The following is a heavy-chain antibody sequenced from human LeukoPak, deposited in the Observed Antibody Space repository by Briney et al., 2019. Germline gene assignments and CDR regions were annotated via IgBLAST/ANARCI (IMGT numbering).Heavy chain of an antibody. CDR2: ISGSGGST. J-gene: IGHJ3*02. CDR3: AKDRGGDIVATISPGNDAFDI. Sequence: GGSLRLSCAASGFTFSSYAMSWVRQAPGKGLEWVSAISGSGGSTYYADSVKGRFTISRDNSKNTLYLQMNSLRAEDTAVYYCAKDRGGDIVATISPGNDAFDIWGQGTMVTVSS. V-gene: IGHV3-23*01. D-gene: IGHD5-12*01. CDR1: GFTFSSYA.